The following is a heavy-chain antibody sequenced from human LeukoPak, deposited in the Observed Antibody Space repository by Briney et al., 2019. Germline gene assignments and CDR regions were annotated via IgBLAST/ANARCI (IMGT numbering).Heavy chain of an antibody. D-gene: IGHD3-22*01. V-gene: IGHV1-18*01. CDR3: ARRGYYDSSGYYNY. J-gene: IGHJ4*02. Sequence: GASVKASCKASGYTFTSYGISWVRQAPGQGLEWMGWISAYNGNTNYAQKLQGRVTMTTDTSTSTAYMELRSLRSDDTAVYYCARRGYYDSSGYYNYWGQGTLVTVSS. CDR2: ISAYNGNT. CDR1: GYTFTSYG.